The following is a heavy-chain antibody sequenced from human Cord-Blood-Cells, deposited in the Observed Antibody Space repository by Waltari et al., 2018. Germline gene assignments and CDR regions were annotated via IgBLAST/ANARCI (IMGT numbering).Heavy chain of an antibody. D-gene: IGHD3-10*01. CDR3: ARDGSGRTTMVRGEDAFDI. V-gene: IGHV1-2*04. CDR1: GYTFTGYY. CDR2: IHPTSGGT. J-gene: IGHJ3*02. Sequence: QVQLVQSGAEVKKPGASVKVSCKASGYTFTGYYMHWVRQAPGQGLEWMGWIHPTSGGTNYAQKFQGWGTMTRDTSISTAYMELSRLRSDDTAVYYCARDGSGRTTMVRGEDAFDIWGQGTMVTVSS.